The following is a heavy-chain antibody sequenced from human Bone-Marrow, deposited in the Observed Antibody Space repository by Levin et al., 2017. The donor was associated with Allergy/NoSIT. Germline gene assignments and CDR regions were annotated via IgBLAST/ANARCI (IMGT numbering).Heavy chain of an antibody. CDR3: AREIALTGGHFDL. Sequence: ASVKVSCEASGYTFITNDINWVRQAPGQGLEWMGWMNPNSGNTGYAQRFHGRVTMTRNTSINTAYMELSSLTSEDTAVYYCAREIALTGGHFDLWGRGTLVTVSS. J-gene: IGHJ2*01. CDR1: GYTFITND. D-gene: IGHD6-19*01. V-gene: IGHV1-8*01. CDR2: MNPNSGNT.